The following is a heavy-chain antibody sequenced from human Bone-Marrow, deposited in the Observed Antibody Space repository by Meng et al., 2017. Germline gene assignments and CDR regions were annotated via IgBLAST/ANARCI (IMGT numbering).Heavy chain of an antibody. CDR2: IKHDGSEQ. CDR3: ARVMDYFDTQYYLGEFGS. CDR1: GFTFSSYA. J-gene: IGHJ4*02. V-gene: IGHV3-7*01. Sequence: GESLKISCAASGFTFSSYAMHWVRQAPGRGLEWVATIKHDGSEQYSVDSVKGRVTISRDNAKNSLYLQMSSLRVDDTAVYYCARVMDYFDTQYYLGEFGSWGQGTLVTVSS. D-gene: IGHD2/OR15-2a*01.